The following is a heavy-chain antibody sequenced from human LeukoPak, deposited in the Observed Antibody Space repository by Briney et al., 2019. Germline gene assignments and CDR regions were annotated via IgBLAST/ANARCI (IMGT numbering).Heavy chain of an antibody. D-gene: IGHD7-27*01. J-gene: IGHJ4*02. V-gene: IGHV4-30-2*01. CDR1: GRSISRGGYS. CDR3: ARDLGYLDY. Sequence: SHTLSLTCAVSGRSISRGGYSWSWIRQPPGKGLEWIGYIYHNGSTYYNPSLKSRVTISVDRCKNQFSLKLSSVTAADTAVYYCARDLGYLDYWGQGTLVTVSS. CDR2: IYHNGST.